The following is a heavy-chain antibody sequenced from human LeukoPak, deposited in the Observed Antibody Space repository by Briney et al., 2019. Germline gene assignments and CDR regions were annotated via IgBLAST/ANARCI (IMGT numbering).Heavy chain of an antibody. Sequence: PGGSLRLSCAASGFTFRNYEMNWVRQASGKGLEGVSYISGGGETTYYADSVRGRFTISRDNAKNSLYLHVNSLRAGDTAVYYCAREPDTSSSDYFDYWGQGTLVTVSS. V-gene: IGHV3-48*03. CDR1: GFTFRNYE. J-gene: IGHJ4*02. D-gene: IGHD6-6*01. CDR2: ISGGGETT. CDR3: AREPDTSSSDYFDY.